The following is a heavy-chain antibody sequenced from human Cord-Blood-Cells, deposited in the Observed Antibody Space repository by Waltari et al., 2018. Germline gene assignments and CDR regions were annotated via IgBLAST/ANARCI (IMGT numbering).Heavy chain of an antibody. D-gene: IGHD6-13*01. J-gene: IGHJ4*02. CDR2: INPNRGGT. Sequence: QVQLVQSGAEVKKPGASVKVSCKASGYTFTGYYMHWVRQAPGQGLEWRGWINPNRGGTNYAQKFQGRVTMTRDTSISTAYMELSRLRSDDTAVYYGARALRQQLDYWGQGTLVTVSS. CDR1: GYTFTGYY. CDR3: ARALRQQLDY. V-gene: IGHV1-2*02.